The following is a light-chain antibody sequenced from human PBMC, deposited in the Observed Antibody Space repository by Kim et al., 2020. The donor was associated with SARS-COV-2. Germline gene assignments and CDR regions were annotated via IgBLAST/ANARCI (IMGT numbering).Light chain of an antibody. Sequence: SPGEGATLSCRASHSVDSNLLAWQQQRPGQAPRLLIYGASNRDTGIPYRFSGSGSGTDFTLTISSLEPEDFAVYYCQQYGTSPITFGQGTRLEIK. CDR2: GAS. CDR3: QQYGTSPIT. V-gene: IGKV3-20*01. J-gene: IGKJ5*01. CDR1: HSVDSNL.